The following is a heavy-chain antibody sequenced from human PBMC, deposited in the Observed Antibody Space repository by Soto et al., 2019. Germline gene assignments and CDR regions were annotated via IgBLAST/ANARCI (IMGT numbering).Heavy chain of an antibody. CDR2: IYHSGST. J-gene: IGHJ6*02. V-gene: IGHV4-30-2*01. CDR3: AGIRMAAARWGLGV. Sequence: LQLQESGSGLVKPSQTLSLTCGVSGGSINSGDYAWSWIRQPPGKGLEWMGYIYHSGSTYYNPSLKSRVIMMVGRSKNLFSPKLSSGAAGGRALYYRAGIRMAAARWGLGVRGQGTTVTVSS. D-gene: IGHD6-6*01. CDR1: GGSINSGDYA.